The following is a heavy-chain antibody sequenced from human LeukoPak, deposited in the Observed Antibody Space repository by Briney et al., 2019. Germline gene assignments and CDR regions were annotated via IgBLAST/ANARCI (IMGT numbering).Heavy chain of an antibody. D-gene: IGHD4-23*01. Sequence: PSETLSLTCTVSGGSISSSSYYWGWIRQPPGKGLEWIGSIYYSGSTYYNPSLKSRVTISVDTSKNQFSLKLSSVTAADTAVYYCASLTTVVTLGYYYYGMDVWGQGTTVTVSS. CDR2: IYYSGST. CDR1: GGSISSSSYY. V-gene: IGHV4-39*07. CDR3: ASLTTVVTLGYYYYGMDV. J-gene: IGHJ6*02.